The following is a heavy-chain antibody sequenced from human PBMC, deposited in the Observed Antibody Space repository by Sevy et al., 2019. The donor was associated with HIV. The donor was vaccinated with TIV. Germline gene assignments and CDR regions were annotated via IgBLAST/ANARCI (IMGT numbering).Heavy chain of an antibody. CDR2: IIPLFGTT. Sequence: ASVKVSCKASGGTFSTSPINWVRQAPGQGLEWMGGIIPLFGTTKYAQKFQGRVRNIADESTSTAFLEMNNLRSEDTAVYYCARTDYYDSSGYFYFDYWGQGTLVTVSS. CDR1: GGTFSTSP. CDR3: ARTDYYDSSGYFYFDY. V-gene: IGHV1-69*13. D-gene: IGHD3-22*01. J-gene: IGHJ4*02.